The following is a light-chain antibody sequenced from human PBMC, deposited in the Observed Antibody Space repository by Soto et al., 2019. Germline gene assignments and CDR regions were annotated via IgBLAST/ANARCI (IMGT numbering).Light chain of an antibody. CDR3: GTWDGSLSAAV. CDR2: ENN. Sequence: QSVLTQPPSVSAAPGQTVSISCSGSRSNIGNNYVSWYQQLPGTAPKLLIYENNKRPSGIPDRFSGSKSGTSATLGITGLQTGDEADYYCGTWDGSLSAAVFGGGTKVTVL. V-gene: IGLV1-51*02. CDR1: RSNIGNNY. J-gene: IGLJ3*02.